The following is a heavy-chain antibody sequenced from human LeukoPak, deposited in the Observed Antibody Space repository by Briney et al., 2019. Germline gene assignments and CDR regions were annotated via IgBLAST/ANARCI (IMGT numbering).Heavy chain of an antibody. J-gene: IGHJ4*02. D-gene: IGHD3-22*01. Sequence: PGGSLRLSCAASGFTFSSHWMSWVRQAPGKGLEWVANIKQDASDKYYVDSVKGRFTISRDNAKNSLYLRMNSLRAEDTAVYFCARHSNKYDYDSSGQYRSFDYWGQGTLVTVSS. CDR2: IKQDASDK. CDR1: GFTFSSHW. V-gene: IGHV3-7*01. CDR3: ARHSNKYDYDSSGQYRSFDY.